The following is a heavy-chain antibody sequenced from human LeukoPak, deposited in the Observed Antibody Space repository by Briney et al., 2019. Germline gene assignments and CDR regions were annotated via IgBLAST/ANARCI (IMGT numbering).Heavy chain of an antibody. CDR2: ISANNGET. J-gene: IGHJ4*02. CDR3: ARVPPSADQLSSSDY. V-gene: IGHV1-18*04. CDR1: GYTFTNYG. Sequence: ASVKLSCKASGYTFTNYGMSWVRQAPGQGLEWMAWISANNGETRYAQNLQGRVTMTTDTSTSTAYMELRSLRSDDTAVYYCARVPPSADQLSSSDYWGQGTAVTVSS. D-gene: IGHD2-2*01.